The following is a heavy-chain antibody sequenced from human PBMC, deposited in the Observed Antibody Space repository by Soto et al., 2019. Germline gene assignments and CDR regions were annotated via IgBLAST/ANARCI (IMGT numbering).Heavy chain of an antibody. CDR1: GYSFTSYW. CDR3: AREYYDYVWGSYRLRYFDL. J-gene: IGHJ2*01. D-gene: IGHD3-16*02. CDR2: IDPSYSYT. Sequence: GESLKISCKGSGYSFTSYWISWVRQMPGKGLERMGRIDPSYSYTNYSPSFQGHATISADKSISTAYLQWSSLKASDTAMYYCAREYYDYVWGSYRLRYFDLWGRGTLVTVSS. V-gene: IGHV5-10-1*01.